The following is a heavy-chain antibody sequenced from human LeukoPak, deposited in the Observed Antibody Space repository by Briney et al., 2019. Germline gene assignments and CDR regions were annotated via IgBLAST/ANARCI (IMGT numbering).Heavy chain of an antibody. CDR1: GFTVSSNY. CDR3: ARAVPIGYCSGGSCYSGDY. Sequence: GGSLRLSCAASGFTVSSNYMSWVRQAPGKGLEWVSVIYSGGSTYYADSVKGRLTISRHNSKNTLYLQMNSLRAEDTAVYYCARAVPIGYCSGGSCYSGDYWGQGTLVTVSS. J-gene: IGHJ4*02. V-gene: IGHV3-53*04. D-gene: IGHD2-15*01. CDR2: IYSGGST.